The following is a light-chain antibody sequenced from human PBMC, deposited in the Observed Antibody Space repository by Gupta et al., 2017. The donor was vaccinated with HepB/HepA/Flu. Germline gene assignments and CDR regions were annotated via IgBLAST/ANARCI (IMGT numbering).Light chain of an antibody. V-gene: IGLV2-23*02. CDR2: EVT. Sequence: QPALTQPASVSGSPGQSITISCTGTSTDVGNYNLVSRYQQRPGTALNGNIYEVTARPAGRSARFYGSKSATTVTMTSSELEADDEYYYQSYEYSGRHQVFGAGTKLTVL. CDR1: STDVGNYNL. J-gene: IGLJ1*01. CDR3: YEYSGRHQV.